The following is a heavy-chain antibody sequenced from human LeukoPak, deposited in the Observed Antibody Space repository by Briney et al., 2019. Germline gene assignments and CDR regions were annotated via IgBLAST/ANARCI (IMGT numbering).Heavy chain of an antibody. CDR1: GGTFSSYA. CDR2: ISAYNGNT. CDR3: ARRVYDSSGYWGDYYYYYMDV. Sequence: GASVKVSCKASGGTFSSYAISWVRQAPGQGLEWMGWISAYNGNTNYAQKLQGRVTMTTDTSTSTAYMELRSLRSDDTAVYYCARRVYDSSGYWGDYYYYYMDVWGKGTTVTISS. J-gene: IGHJ6*03. D-gene: IGHD3-22*01. V-gene: IGHV1-18*01.